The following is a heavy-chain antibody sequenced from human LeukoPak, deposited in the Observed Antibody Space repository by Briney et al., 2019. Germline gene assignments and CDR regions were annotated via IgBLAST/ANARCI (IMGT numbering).Heavy chain of an antibody. CDR2: IIPIFGTA. D-gene: IGHD3-22*01. CDR3: ARGSNYYDSSGYLPYYYYYMDV. Sequence: ASVKVSCKASGGTFSSYAISWVRQAPGQGLEWMGGIIPIFGTANYAQKFQGRVTITTDESTSTAYMELSSLRSEDTAVYYCARGSNYYDSSGYLPYYYYYMDVWGKGTTVTVSS. CDR1: GGTFSSYA. V-gene: IGHV1-69*05. J-gene: IGHJ6*03.